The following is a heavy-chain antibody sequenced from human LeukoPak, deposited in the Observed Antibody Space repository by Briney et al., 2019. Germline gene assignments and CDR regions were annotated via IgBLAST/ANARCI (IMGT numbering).Heavy chain of an antibody. Sequence: SETLSLTCTVSGGSISSYYWSWIRQPPGKGLEWIGYIYYSGSTNYNPSLKSRVTISVDTSKNQFSLKLSSVTAADTAVYYCARVSDIAVAGTLSYYFDYWGQGTLVTVSS. D-gene: IGHD6-19*01. CDR1: GGSISSYY. V-gene: IGHV4-59*01. CDR3: ARVSDIAVAGTLSYYFDY. J-gene: IGHJ4*02. CDR2: IYYSGST.